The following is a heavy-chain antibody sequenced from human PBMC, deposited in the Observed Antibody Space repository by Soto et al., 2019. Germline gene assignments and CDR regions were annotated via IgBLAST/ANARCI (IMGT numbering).Heavy chain of an antibody. CDR3: AKDLQSYGDYDYYCYGRDV. CDR1: GFTFSTYG. D-gene: IGHD4-17*01. Sequence: QVQLVESGGGEVQPGRSLTISCAASGFTFSTYGMHWVRQTPGKGLEWVAVISNDGTNKFYSDSVQGRFTISRDNIKNLLTMQMTRRRANDTAVYACAKDLQSYGDYDYYCYGRDVWGLVPRISVSS. CDR2: ISNDGTNK. V-gene: IGHV3-30*18. J-gene: IGHJ6*02.